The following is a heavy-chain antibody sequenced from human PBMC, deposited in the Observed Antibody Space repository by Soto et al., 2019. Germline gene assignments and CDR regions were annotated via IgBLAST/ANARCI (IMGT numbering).Heavy chain of an antibody. Sequence: GGSLRLSCAASGFTVSSNYMSRVRQAPGKGLEWVSVIYSGGSTYYADSVKGRFTISRDNSKNTLYLQMNSLRAEDTAVYYCEREGAWEQGAFDIWGQGTMVTVSS. V-gene: IGHV3-53*01. CDR1: GFTVSSNY. D-gene: IGHD1-26*01. J-gene: IGHJ3*02. CDR3: EREGAWEQGAFDI. CDR2: IYSGGST.